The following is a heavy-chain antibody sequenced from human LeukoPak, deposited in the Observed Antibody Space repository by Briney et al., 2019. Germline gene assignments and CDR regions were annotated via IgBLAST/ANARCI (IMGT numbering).Heavy chain of an antibody. CDR1: GYSFTSYW. CDR2: IYPGDSDA. Sequence: GESLKISCKGSGYSFTSYWIAWVRQMPGKGLEWMGIIYPGDSDARYSPSFQGQVTISADKSISTAYLQWSSLKASDTAMYYCASNNYGSGSYSNWFDPWGQGSLVTVSS. J-gene: IGHJ5*02. D-gene: IGHD3-10*01. CDR3: ASNNYGSGSYSNWFDP. V-gene: IGHV5-51*01.